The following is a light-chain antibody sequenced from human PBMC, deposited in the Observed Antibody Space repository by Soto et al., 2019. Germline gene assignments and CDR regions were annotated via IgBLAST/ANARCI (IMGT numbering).Light chain of an antibody. CDR3: AEWDDSLNGYV. CDR1: SSNIGSNT. J-gene: IGLJ1*01. CDR2: SNN. V-gene: IGLV1-44*01. Sequence: QSALTQPPSASGTPGQGVTISCSGSSSNIGSNTVNWYQQLPGTAPKLLIYSNNQRPSGVPDRFSGSKSGTSASLAISGLQSEDEADYYCAEWDDSLNGYVFRTGTKVTVL.